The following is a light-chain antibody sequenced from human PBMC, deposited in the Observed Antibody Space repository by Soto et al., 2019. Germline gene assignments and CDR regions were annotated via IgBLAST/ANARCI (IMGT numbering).Light chain of an antibody. J-gene: IGLJ3*02. CDR2: GNS. CDR1: SSNIGAGYD. CDR3: QSYDFSLSGWV. Sequence: QSVLTQPPSVSGAPGQRVTISCTGRSSNIGAGYDVHWYLQLPGTAPKLLVYGNSNRPSGVPDRFSGSKSGISASLAITGLQAEDAADYYCQSYDFSLSGWVFGGGTKLTVL. V-gene: IGLV1-40*01.